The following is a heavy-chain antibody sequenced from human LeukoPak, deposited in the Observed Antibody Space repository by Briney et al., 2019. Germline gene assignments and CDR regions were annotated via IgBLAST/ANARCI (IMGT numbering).Heavy chain of an antibody. CDR1: GGSFSGYY. Sequence: PSETLSLTCAVYGGSFSGYYWSWIRQPPGKGLEWIGEINHSGSTNYNPSLKSRVTISVDTSKNQFSLKLSSVTAADTAVYYCARKRTVITIGYWFDPWGQGTLVTVSS. D-gene: IGHD3-16*01. J-gene: IGHJ5*02. V-gene: IGHV4-34*01. CDR3: ARKRTVITIGYWFDP. CDR2: INHSGST.